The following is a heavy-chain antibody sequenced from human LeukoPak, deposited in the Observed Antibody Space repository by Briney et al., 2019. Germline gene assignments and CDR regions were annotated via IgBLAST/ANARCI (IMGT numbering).Heavy chain of an antibody. CDR2: IIPIFGTA. CDR1: GGTFCSYA. J-gene: IGHJ4*02. D-gene: IGHD1-26*01. CDR3: ARRVGPYYFDY. Sequence: GASVKVSCKASGGTFCSYAISWVRQAPGQGLEWMGGIIPIFGTANYAQKFQGRVTITADESTSTAYMELSSLRSEDTAVYYCARRVGPYYFDYWGQGTLVAVSS. V-gene: IGHV1-69*13.